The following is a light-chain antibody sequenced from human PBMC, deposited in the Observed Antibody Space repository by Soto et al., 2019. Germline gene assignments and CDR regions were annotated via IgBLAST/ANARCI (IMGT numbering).Light chain of an antibody. V-gene: IGKV3-20*01. J-gene: IGKJ4*01. Sequence: EIVLTQSPGTLSLSPAERATLSCRASQSVSSSYLAWYQQKPGQAPRLLIYGASSRATGIPDRFRGSWSGTAFTLTISRLEPEDFAVFYCQQYGSSPITFGGGTKVEIK. CDR1: QSVSSSY. CDR3: QQYGSSPIT. CDR2: GAS.